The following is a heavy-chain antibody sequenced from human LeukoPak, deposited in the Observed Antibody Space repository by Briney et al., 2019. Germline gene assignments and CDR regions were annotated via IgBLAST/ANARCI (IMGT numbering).Heavy chain of an antibody. J-gene: IGHJ4*02. V-gene: IGHV1-18*01. CDR1: GYTFTSYG. Sequence: EASVKVSCKSSGYTFTSYGISWVRQAPGQGPEWMGWISTYNGNTNYAQKLQGRVTMTTDTSTSTAYMELRSLRSDDTAVYYCARVKNNYDILTGYYPWDYWGQGTLVTVSS. D-gene: IGHD3-9*01. CDR2: ISTYNGNT. CDR3: ARVKNNYDILTGYYPWDY.